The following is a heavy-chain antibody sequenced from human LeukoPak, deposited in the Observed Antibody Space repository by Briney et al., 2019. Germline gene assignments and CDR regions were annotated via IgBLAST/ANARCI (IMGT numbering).Heavy chain of an antibody. CDR1: GFTFSSYA. D-gene: IGHD5-12*01. CDR3: AKDPASLTIRGYSGYDSYYFDY. Sequence: GGSLRLSCAASGFTFSSYAMSWVRQAPGKGLEWVSAISGSGGSTYYADSVKGRFTISRDNSKNTLYLQMNSLRAEDTAVYYCAKDPASLTIRGYSGYDSYYFDYWGQGTLVTVSS. J-gene: IGHJ4*02. V-gene: IGHV3-23*01. CDR2: ISGSGGST.